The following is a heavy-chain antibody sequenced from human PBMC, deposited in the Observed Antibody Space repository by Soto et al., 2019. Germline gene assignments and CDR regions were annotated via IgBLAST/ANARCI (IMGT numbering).Heavy chain of an antibody. V-gene: IGHV3-30*18. CDR3: AKVLYRGSYSQEYYFDS. D-gene: IGHD1-26*01. CDR1: GFRLSSYG. J-gene: IGHJ4*02. Sequence: QVQLVESGGGVVQPGRSLRLSCAASGFRLSSYGMHWVRQAPGKGLEWVAVISYDGNTEYYGDSVKGRFTISRDKSENPLYRQMNSLRAEDTAVYYCAKVLYRGSYSQEYYFDSWGQGTLVTVSS. CDR2: ISYDGNTE.